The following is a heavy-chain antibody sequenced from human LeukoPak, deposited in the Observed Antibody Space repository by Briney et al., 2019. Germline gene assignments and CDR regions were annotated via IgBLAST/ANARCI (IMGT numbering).Heavy chain of an antibody. CDR3: TTDTGSFDL. D-gene: IGHD1-14*01. J-gene: IGHJ4*02. CDR1: EFNLRNAW. Sequence: GGSLRLSCAASEFNLRNAWMSWLRQAPRKELEWVGRIKSKTDGGTTDYAAPVKGRFSISRDDSKKTLYLQMDSLETEDTAVYYCTTDTGSFDLWGQGTVVTVSS. V-gene: IGHV3-15*01. CDR2: IKSKTDGGTT.